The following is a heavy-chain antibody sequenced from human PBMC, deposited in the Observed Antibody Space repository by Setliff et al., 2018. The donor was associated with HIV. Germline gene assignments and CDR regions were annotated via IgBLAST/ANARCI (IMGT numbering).Heavy chain of an antibody. CDR1: GYTFTSYG. J-gene: IGHJ4*02. V-gene: IGHV1-18*01. D-gene: IGHD3-22*01. CDR3: ARGPYCDSSGYYSWPFDY. Sequence: ASVKVSCKASGYTFTSYGFSWVRQAPGQGLEWMGWISTYNGNTNFARKFQDRVTMTTDTSTSTAYMELRSLRSDDTAVYYCARGPYCDSSGYYSWPFDYWGQGTLVTVSS. CDR2: ISTYNGNT.